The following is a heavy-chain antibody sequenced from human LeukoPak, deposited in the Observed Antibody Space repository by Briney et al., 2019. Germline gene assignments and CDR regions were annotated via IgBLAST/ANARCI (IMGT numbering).Heavy chain of an antibody. D-gene: IGHD6-6*01. V-gene: IGHV4-34*01. J-gene: IGHJ6*03. CDR1: GGSFSGYY. CDR3: ASLAGSSSSYYYYYYMDV. Sequence: SETLSLTCAVYGGSFSGYYWSWIRQPPGKGLEWIGEINHSGSTNYDPSLKSRVTISVDTSKNQFSLKLSSVTAADTAVYYCASLAGSSSSYYYYYYMDVWGKGTTVTVSS. CDR2: INHSGST.